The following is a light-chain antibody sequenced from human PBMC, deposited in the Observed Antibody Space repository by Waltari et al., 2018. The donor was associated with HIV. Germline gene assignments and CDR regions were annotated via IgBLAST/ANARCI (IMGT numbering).Light chain of an antibody. CDR1: NIGSKS. CDR2: YDS. V-gene: IGLV3-21*04. Sequence: SYVLTQSPSVPVAPGTTARITCGGNNIGSKSVHWYQQKPGKAPVLVIYYDSDRPSGIPEGFSGSNSGNTGTLTISRVEAGDEADYYCQVWDSSSGVVFGGGTRLTVL. J-gene: IGLJ2*01. CDR3: QVWDSSSGVV.